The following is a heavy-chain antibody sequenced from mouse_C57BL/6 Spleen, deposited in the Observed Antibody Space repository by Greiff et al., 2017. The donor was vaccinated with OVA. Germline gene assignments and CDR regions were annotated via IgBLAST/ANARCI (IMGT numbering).Heavy chain of an antibody. J-gene: IGHJ2*01. CDR1: GYTFTSYW. V-gene: IGHV1-50*01. Sequence: QVQLQQPGAELVKPGASVQLSCKASGYTFTSYWMQWVKQRPGQGLEWIGEIDPSDSYTNYNQKFKGKATLTVDTSSSTAYMQLSSLTSEDSAVYYCARNDGSGYWGQGTTLTVSS. CDR3: ARNDGSGY. D-gene: IGHD1-1*01. CDR2: IDPSDSYT.